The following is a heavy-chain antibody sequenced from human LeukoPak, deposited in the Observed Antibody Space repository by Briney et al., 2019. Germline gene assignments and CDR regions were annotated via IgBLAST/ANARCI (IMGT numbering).Heavy chain of an antibody. CDR2: IYYSGST. D-gene: IGHD3-22*01. Sequence: PSQTLSLTCTVSGGSISSGDYYWSWIRQPPGKGLEWIGYIYYSGSTYYNPSLKSRVTISVDTSKNQFSLKLSSVTAADTAVYYCALYDSSGSEAFDIWGQGTMVTVSS. CDR1: GGSISSGDYY. V-gene: IGHV4-30-4*01. CDR3: ALYDSSGSEAFDI. J-gene: IGHJ3*02.